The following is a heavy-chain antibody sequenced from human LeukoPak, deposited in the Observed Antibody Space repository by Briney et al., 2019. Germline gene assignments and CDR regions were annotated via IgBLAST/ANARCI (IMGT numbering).Heavy chain of an antibody. V-gene: IGHV4-4*07. D-gene: IGHD6-13*01. J-gene: IGHJ4*02. CDR2: IYTSGST. Sequence: PSETLSLTCTVSGGSISSYYWSWIRRPAGKGLEWIGRIYTSGSTNYNPSLKSRVTMSVDTSKNQFSLKLSSVTAADTAVYYCARDKGLDSSSWYPLPFDYWGQGTLVTVSS. CDR1: GGSISSYY. CDR3: ARDKGLDSSSWYPLPFDY.